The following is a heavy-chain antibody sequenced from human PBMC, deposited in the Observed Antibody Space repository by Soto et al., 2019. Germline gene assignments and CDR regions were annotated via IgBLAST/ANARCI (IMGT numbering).Heavy chain of an antibody. Sequence: HPXVSLRLSCAASGFTFSSYWMHWVRQAPGKGLVWVSRINSDGSSTSYADSVKGRFTISRDNAKNTLYLQMNSLRAEDTAVYYCANVLLWSFDAFDIWGQGTMVTVSS. D-gene: IGHD3-10*01. CDR2: INSDGSST. CDR3: ANVLLWSFDAFDI. CDR1: GFTFSSYW. V-gene: IGHV3-74*01. J-gene: IGHJ3*02.